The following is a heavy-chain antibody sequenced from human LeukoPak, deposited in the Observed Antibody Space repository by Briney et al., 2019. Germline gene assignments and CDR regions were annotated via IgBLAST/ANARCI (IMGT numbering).Heavy chain of an antibody. Sequence: GGSLRLSCAASGFTFSNAWMRWVRQAPGKGLEWVGRIKSKTDGGTTDYAAPVKGRFTIARDDSKNTLYLQMNSLKAEDTAVYYCATIEDGLTGMKIGYWGQGTLVTVSS. V-gene: IGHV3-15*01. CDR2: IKSKTDGGTT. CDR3: ATIEDGLTGMKIGY. CDR1: GFTFSNAW. D-gene: IGHD3-9*01. J-gene: IGHJ4*02.